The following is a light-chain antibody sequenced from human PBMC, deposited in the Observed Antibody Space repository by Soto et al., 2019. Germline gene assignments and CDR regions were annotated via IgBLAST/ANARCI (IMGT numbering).Light chain of an antibody. CDR3: QQYGSSPPYS. V-gene: IGKV3-20*01. CDR1: QSVSSSY. Sequence: EIVLTQSPGTLSLSPGERATLSCRASQSVSSSYLAWYPQKPGQAPRLLIYGESSRATGIPARFSGSGSGTDFTLTISRLEPEDFAFYYCQQYGSSPPYSFGQGTKLEIK. CDR2: GES. J-gene: IGKJ2*01.